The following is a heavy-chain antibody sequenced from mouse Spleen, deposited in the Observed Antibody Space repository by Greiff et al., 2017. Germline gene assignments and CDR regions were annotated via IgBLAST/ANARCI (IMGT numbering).Heavy chain of an antibody. V-gene: IGHV5-16*01. CDR3: ARVDGYYGYFDV. CDR2: INYDGSST. CDR1: GFTFSDYY. Sequence: EVQLVESEGGLVQPGSSMKLSCTASGFTFSDYYMAWVRQVPEKGLEWVANINYDGSSTYYLDSLKSRFIISRDNAKNILYLQMSSLKSEDTATYYCARVDGYYGYFDVWGAGTTVTVSS. J-gene: IGHJ1*01. D-gene: IGHD2-3*01.